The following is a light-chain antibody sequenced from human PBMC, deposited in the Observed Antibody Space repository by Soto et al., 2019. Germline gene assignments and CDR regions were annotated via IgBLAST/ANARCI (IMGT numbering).Light chain of an antibody. CDR2: EGS. CDR1: SSYVGSYNL. J-gene: IGLJ2*01. V-gene: IGLV2-23*01. Sequence: QSVLTQPASVSGSPGQSITISCTGTSSYVGSYNLVSWYQQHPGKAPKLMIYEGSKRPSGVSNRFSGSKSGSTASLTISGLQAEDEADYYCCSYAGSSTLVFGGGTKVTVL. CDR3: CSYAGSSTLV.